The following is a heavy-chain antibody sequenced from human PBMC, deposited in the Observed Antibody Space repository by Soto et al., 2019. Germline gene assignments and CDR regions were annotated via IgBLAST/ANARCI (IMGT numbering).Heavy chain of an antibody. CDR1: GFTFSSYS. Sequence: GSLRLSCAASGFTFSSYSMNWVRKAQGKGLEWVSSISSSSSYIYYADSVKGRFTISRDNAKNSLYLQMNSLSAEDTAVYYCARDCSGGSCYSAFDIWGQGTMVTVSS. D-gene: IGHD2-15*01. CDR3: ARDCSGGSCYSAFDI. V-gene: IGHV3-21*01. J-gene: IGHJ3*02. CDR2: ISSSSSYI.